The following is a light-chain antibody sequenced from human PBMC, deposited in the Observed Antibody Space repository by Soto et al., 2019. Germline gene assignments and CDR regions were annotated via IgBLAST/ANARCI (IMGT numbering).Light chain of an antibody. Sequence: LTQPASVSDSPGQSITISCTGTSSDVGGSNFVSWYQQHPGKPPKLIIYDVANRPSGVSNRFSGSKSGSTASLIISRLQTEDEADYYCVSYTSSTTYVFGNGTKVTVL. V-gene: IGLV2-14*03. J-gene: IGLJ1*01. CDR3: VSYTSSTTYV. CDR2: DVA. CDR1: SSDVGGSNF.